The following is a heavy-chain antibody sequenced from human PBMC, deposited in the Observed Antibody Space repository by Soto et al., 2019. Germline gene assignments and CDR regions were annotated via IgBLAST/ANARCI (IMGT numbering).Heavy chain of an antibody. D-gene: IGHD1-26*01. CDR3: AREETGTYNNWLDP. V-gene: IGHV4-59*01. J-gene: IGHJ5*02. Sequence: SETLSLACTVSGGSLSSYYWSWIRQPPGKGPEWIGYIYYSGTTNFNPSLKSRVTISVDASKNQFSLILSSVTAADTAVYYCAREETGTYNNWLDPWGQGTLVTVSS. CDR1: GGSLSSYY. CDR2: IYYSGTT.